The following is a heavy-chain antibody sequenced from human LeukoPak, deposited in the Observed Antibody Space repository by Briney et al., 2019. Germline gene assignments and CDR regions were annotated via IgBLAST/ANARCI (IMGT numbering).Heavy chain of an antibody. V-gene: IGHV1-8*01. D-gene: IGHD6-13*01. CDR2: MNPNSGNT. J-gene: IGHJ5*02. CDR3: ARGEEQLGDNWFDP. Sequence: GGSLKGSCKASGYTFTSYDINWGRQATGPGLEWMGWMNPNSGNTGYAQKFQGRVTMTRNTSISTAYMELSSLRSEDTAVYYCARGEEQLGDNWFDPWGQGTLVTVSS. CDR1: GYTFTSYD.